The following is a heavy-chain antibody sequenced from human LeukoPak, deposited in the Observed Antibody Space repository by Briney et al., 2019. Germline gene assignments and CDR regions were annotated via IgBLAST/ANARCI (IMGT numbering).Heavy chain of an antibody. CDR1: GFTFSDYY. Sequence: GGSLRLSCAASGFTFSDYYMSWIRQAPGKGLEWVSYISSSGSTIYYADSVKGRFTISRDNAKNSLYLQMNSLRAEDTAVYYCAREHCSGGSCYSISDYWGQGTLVTVSS. J-gene: IGHJ4*02. V-gene: IGHV3-11*04. CDR2: ISSSGSTI. CDR3: AREHCSGGSCYSISDY. D-gene: IGHD2-15*01.